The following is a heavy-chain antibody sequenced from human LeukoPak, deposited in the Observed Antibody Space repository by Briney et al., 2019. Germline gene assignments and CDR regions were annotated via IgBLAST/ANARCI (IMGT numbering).Heavy chain of an antibody. J-gene: IGHJ4*02. Sequence: PGGSLRLSCAASGFTFSSYGMHWVRQAPGKGLEWVAVIWYDGSNKYYADSVKGRFTISRDNSKNPLYLQMNSLRAEDTAVYYCARENSSGWSYYSDYWGQGTLVTVSS. D-gene: IGHD6-19*01. V-gene: IGHV3-33*01. CDR2: IWYDGSNK. CDR3: ARENSSGWSYYSDY. CDR1: GFTFSSYG.